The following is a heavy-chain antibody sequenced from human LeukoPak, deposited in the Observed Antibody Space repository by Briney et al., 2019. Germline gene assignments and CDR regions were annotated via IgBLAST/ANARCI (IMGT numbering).Heavy chain of an antibody. J-gene: IGHJ6*02. CDR3: ASPHRYSYGHYYYYGMDV. CDR1: GGTFSSYA. Sequence: ASATVSCKASGGTFSSYAISWVRQAPGQGLEWMGGIIPIFGTANYAQKFQGRVTITADESTSTAYMELSSLRSEDTAVYYCASPHRYSYGHYYYYGMDVWGQGTTVTVSS. D-gene: IGHD5-18*01. CDR2: IIPIFGTA. V-gene: IGHV1-69*01.